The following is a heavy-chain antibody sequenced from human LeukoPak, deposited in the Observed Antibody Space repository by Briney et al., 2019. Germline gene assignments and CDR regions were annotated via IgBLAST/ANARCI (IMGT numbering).Heavy chain of an antibody. J-gene: IGHJ4*02. Sequence: PSETLSLTCSVSGGSISGYYWSWIRQPPGEGLEWIGYVYYSGTTDYNPSLKSRVTISIDTSKNQLSLKLTSVTAADTAVYYCARHAGGSNSVFYSDYWGQGALVTVSS. D-gene: IGHD6-13*01. CDR1: GGSISGYY. CDR3: ARHAGGSNSVFYSDY. CDR2: VYYSGTT. V-gene: IGHV4-59*08.